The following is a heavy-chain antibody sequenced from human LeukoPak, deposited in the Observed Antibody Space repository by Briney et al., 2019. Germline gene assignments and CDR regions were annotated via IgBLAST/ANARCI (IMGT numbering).Heavy chain of an antibody. D-gene: IGHD1-1*01. J-gene: IGHJ5*02. CDR1: DYSISTDYY. V-gene: IGHV4-38-2*02. Sequence: SETLSLTCTVSDYSISTDYYWGWIRPPPGKGLEWIGSINHSGSTYYNPSLKSRVTISVDTSKNQFSLKLSSVTAADTAVYYCARGAGYSPYNWFDPWGQGTLVTVSS. CDR3: ARGAGYSPYNWFDP. CDR2: INHSGST.